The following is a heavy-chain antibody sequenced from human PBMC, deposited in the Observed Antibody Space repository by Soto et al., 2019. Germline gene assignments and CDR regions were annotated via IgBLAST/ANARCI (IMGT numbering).Heavy chain of an antibody. CDR3: GRETIRWLTRSNGMDV. D-gene: IGHD5-12*01. V-gene: IGHV1-46*01. J-gene: IGHJ6*02. CDR2: MNPSGGSA. CDR1: GYTFTSCY. Sequence: ASVKVSCKASGYTFTSCYMHWVRQAPGQGLEWMGIMNPSGGSASYAQKFQGRVTMTRDTSTSTVYMELSSLRSQATPVYYWGRETIRWLTRSNGMDVWGQGTTATVSS.